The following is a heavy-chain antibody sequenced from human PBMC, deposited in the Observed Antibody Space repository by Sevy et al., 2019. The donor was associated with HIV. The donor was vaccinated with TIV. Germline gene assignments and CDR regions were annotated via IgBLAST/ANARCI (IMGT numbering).Heavy chain of an antibody. D-gene: IGHD3-3*01. CDR3: AKGGKNFWDSEDYYYVMDV. V-gene: IGHV3-30*18. Sequence: GGSLRLSCAASGFTFSSYDMHWVRHAPGKGLECVAVISYDGSNKYYADSVKGRFTISRDNSKNTLFLHMNSLGAEDTGVYYCAKGGKNFWDSEDYYYVMDVWGPGTTVTVSS. CDR1: GFTFSSYD. J-gene: IGHJ6*02. CDR2: ISYDGSNK.